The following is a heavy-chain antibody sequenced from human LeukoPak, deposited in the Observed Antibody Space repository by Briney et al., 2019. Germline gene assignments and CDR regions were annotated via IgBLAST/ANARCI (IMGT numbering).Heavy chain of an antibody. CDR1: GYTFTDYY. J-gene: IGHJ4*02. V-gene: IGHV1-2*02. D-gene: IGHD2-2*01. Sequence: ASVKVSCKASGYTFTDYYMHWVRQAPGQGLEWMGWINPKSGGRSYAQRFQGRVTMTRDTSISTAYMELSRLRSDDTAVCYCAIGERLVPAAMWFDYWGQGTLVTVSS. CDR3: AIGERLVPAAMWFDY. CDR2: INPKSGGR.